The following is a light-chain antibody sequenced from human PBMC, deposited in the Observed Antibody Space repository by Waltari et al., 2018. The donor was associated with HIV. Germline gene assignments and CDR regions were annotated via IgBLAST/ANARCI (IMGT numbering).Light chain of an antibody. Sequence: DIVMTQSLDSLAGSLGERATINCKCSQNVLHPNKKNYLDWYQQKPGQPPKLLLYWASTRESGVPDRFSGSGAGTDFTLTISSLQAEDVAVYYCQQYYGTPLTFGGGTKVEI. CDR1: QNVLHPNKKNY. CDR3: QQYYGTPLT. CDR2: WAS. J-gene: IGKJ4*01. V-gene: IGKV4-1*01.